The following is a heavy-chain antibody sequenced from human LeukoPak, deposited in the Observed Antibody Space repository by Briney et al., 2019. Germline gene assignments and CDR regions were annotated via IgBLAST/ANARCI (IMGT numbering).Heavy chain of an antibody. V-gene: IGHV3-33*08. CDR3: ARGRDIVVVPAAPAGDWFDP. CDR1: GFTFSSYG. D-gene: IGHD2-2*01. J-gene: IGHJ5*02. Sequence: GGSLRLSCAASGFTFSSYGMHWVRQAPGKGLEWVAVIWYDGSNKYYADSVKGRFTISRDNSKNTLYLQMNSLRAEDTAVYYCARGRDIVVVPAAPAGDWFDPWGQGTLVTVSS. CDR2: IWYDGSNK.